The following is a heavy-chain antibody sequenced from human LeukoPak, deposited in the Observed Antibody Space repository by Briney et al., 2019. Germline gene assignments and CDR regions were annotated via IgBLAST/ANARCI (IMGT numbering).Heavy chain of an antibody. CDR1: GYRFNTYW. D-gene: IGHD3-3*01. CDR3: VRFHNTWYGES. CDR2: IYPGDNHT. V-gene: IGHV5-51*01. J-gene: IGHJ5*02. Sequence: GESLKISCRGSGYRFNTYWIDWVRQIPGKGLEWMGIIYPGDNHTRYSPSFHAQVTISDDTSLTTAYLLSSSLMSEHTAICRGVRFHNTWYGESWGQGTLVTVSS.